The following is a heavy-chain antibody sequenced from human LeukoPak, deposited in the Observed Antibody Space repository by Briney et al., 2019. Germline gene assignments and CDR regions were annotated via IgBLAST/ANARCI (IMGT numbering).Heavy chain of an antibody. V-gene: IGHV4-34*01. D-gene: IGHD6-6*01. CDR3: ARSRIAARPMVWFDP. CDR1: GGSFSGYY. J-gene: IGHJ5*02. CDR2: INHSGST. Sequence: SETLSLTCAVYGGSFSGYYWSWIRQPPGKGLEWIGEINHSGSTYYNPSLKSRVTISVDTSKNQFSLKLSSVTAADTAVYYCARSRIAARPMVWFDPWGQGTLVTVSS.